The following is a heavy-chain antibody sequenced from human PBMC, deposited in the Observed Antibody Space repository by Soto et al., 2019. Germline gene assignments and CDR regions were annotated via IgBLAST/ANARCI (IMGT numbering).Heavy chain of an antibody. CDR1: GYSFTSYW. J-gene: IGHJ6*02. CDR3: ARLPVSSSGYQTSYYYYGMDV. CDR2: IYPGDSDT. V-gene: IGHV5-51*01. Sequence: PGESLKISCKGSGYSFTSYWIGWVRQMPGKGLEWMGIIYPGDSDTRYSPSFQGQVTISADKSISTAYLRWSSLKASDTAMYYCARLPVSSSGYQTSYYYYGMDVWGQGTTVTVSS. D-gene: IGHD3-22*01.